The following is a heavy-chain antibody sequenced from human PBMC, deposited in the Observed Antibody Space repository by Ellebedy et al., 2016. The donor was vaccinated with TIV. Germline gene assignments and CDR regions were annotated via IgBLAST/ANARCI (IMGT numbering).Heavy chain of an antibody. CDR1: GFTFSSYS. D-gene: IGHD3-9*01. CDR3: ARTRYFDWFLFDY. V-gene: IGHV3-48*04. CDR2: ISSSSSTI. J-gene: IGHJ4*02. Sequence: GESLKISXAASGFTFSSYSMNWVRQAPGKGLEWVSYISSSSSTIYYADSVKGRFTISRDNAKNSLYLQMNSLRAEDTAVYYCARTRYFDWFLFDYWGQGTLVTVSS.